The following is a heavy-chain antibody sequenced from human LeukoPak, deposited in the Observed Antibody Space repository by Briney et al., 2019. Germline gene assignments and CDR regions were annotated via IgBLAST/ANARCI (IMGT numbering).Heavy chain of an antibody. CDR2: INHSGST. J-gene: IGHJ4*02. CDR1: GGSFSGYY. V-gene: IGHV4-34*01. Sequence: SETLSLTCAVYGGSFSGYYWSWIRQPPGKGLEWVGEINHSGSTNYNPSLKSRVTISVDTSKNQFSLKLSSVTAADTAVYYCARGVAARRRRAGHFDYWGQGTLVTVSS. D-gene: IGHD6-6*01. CDR3: ARGVAARRRRAGHFDY.